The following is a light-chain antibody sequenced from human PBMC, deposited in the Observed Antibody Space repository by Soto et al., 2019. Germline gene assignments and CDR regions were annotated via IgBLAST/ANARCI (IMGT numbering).Light chain of an antibody. Sequence: EIVMTQSPATLSVSPGERATLSCRASQSVSSNLAWYQQRPGQAPRLLVYGPSTRPPGIPARFSDSGSGTEFTLTISSLQSEDFAVYYCQQYDNWPRTFGQGTKVEIK. J-gene: IGKJ1*01. CDR1: QSVSSN. CDR2: GPS. CDR3: QQYDNWPRT. V-gene: IGKV3-15*01.